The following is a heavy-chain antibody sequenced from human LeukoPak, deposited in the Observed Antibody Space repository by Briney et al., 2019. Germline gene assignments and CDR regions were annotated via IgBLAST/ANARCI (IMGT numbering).Heavy chain of an antibody. CDR1: GGSVSGYC. V-gene: IGHV4-59*05. CDR3: ARRGPRIAVAGTDFDY. J-gene: IGHJ4*02. CDR2: IYYSGST. Sequence: PSETLSLTCTVSGGSVSGYCWGWIRQPAGKGLEWIGSIYYSGSTYYNPSLKSRVTISVDTSKNQFSLKLSSVTAADTAVYYCARRGPRIAVAGTDFDYWGQGTLVTVSS. D-gene: IGHD6-19*01.